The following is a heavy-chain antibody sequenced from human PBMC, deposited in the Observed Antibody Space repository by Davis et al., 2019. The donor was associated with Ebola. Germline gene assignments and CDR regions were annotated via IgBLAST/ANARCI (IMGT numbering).Heavy chain of an antibody. CDR3: ARGPTGYVPYYFDY. CDR2: MNPNSGNT. J-gene: IGHJ4*02. D-gene: IGHD3-9*01. CDR1: GYTFTNYD. Sequence: ASVQVSCKTSGYTFTNYDINWVRQATGQGLEWMGWMNPNSGNTGYAQKFQGRVTMTRNPSISTAYMELNSLRSEDTAVYYCARGPTGYVPYYFDYWGQGTLVTASS. V-gene: IGHV1-8*01.